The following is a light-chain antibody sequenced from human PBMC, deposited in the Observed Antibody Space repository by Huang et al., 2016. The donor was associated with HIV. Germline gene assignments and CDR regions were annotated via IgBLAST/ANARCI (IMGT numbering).Light chain of an antibody. CDR1: QSISSSY. CDR3: QQYGTSPYT. Sequence: ETVLTQSPGTLSLSPGDRATLSCKTSQSISSSYLAWYQQKRGQAPSLLVYGAAMRASGIPDRFSGSGSGTDFALTINGLEPEDFAMYYCQQYGTSPYTFGQGTELEIK. V-gene: IGKV3-20*01. CDR2: GAA. J-gene: IGKJ2*01.